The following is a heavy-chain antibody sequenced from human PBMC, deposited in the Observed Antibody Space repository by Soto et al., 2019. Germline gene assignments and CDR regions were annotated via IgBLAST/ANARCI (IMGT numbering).Heavy chain of an antibody. V-gene: IGHV3-21*06. Sequence: GGSLRLSCAASGFPFSSNSMTWVRQAPGKGLEWVSSINGVSSHIYYADSVEGRFTISRDNTKSPLYLQMNSLRAEDTAIYYCAREGSCANYVCLADYWGQGTLVTVSS. J-gene: IGHJ4*02. CDR2: INGVSSHI. CDR1: GFPFSSNS. CDR3: AREGSCANYVCLADY. D-gene: IGHD2-8*01.